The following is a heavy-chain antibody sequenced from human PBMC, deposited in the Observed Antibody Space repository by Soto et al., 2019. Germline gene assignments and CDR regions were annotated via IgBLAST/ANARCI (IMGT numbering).Heavy chain of an antibody. J-gene: IGHJ4*02. CDR1: GFSFSTW. Sequence: EVQLVESGGGVVQPGGSLRLSCAASGFSFSTWMHWVRQAPGKGLEWLSRINSDGSSISYADSVKGRFTVSRDNAKNPLYLQINSLTAEDTAVYYCTRGASGYGNFDYWGQGVLLTVSS. CDR3: TRGASGYGNFDY. D-gene: IGHD5-12*01. CDR2: INSDGSSI. V-gene: IGHV3-74*01.